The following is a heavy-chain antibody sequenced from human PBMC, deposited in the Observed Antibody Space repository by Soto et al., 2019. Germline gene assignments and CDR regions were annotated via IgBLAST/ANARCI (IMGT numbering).Heavy chain of an antibody. J-gene: IGHJ6*02. CDR1: GYTFTGYY. D-gene: IGHD6-19*01. CDR2: INPNSGGT. CDR3: ARVIAVAGTPLYYFYYGMDV. Sequence: ASVKVSCKASGYTFTGYYMHWVRQAPGQGLEWMGWINPNSGGTNYAQKFQGWVTMTRDTSISTAYMELSRLRSDDTAVYFCARVIAVAGTPLYYFYYGMDVWGQGTTVTVSS. V-gene: IGHV1-2*04.